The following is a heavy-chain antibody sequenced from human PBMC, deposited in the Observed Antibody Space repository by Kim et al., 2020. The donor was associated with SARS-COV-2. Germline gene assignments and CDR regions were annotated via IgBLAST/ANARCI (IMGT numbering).Heavy chain of an antibody. J-gene: IGHJ6*02. D-gene: IGHD2-2*01. CDR2: INPSGGST. CDR1: GYTFTSYY. CDR3: ARARRGYCSSTSCYVDYYYGMDV. Sequence: ASVKVSCKASGYTFTSYYMHWVRQAPGQGLEWMGIINPSGGSTSYAQKFQGRVTMTRDTSTSTVYMELSSLRSEDTAVYYCARARRGYCSSTSCYVDYYYGMDVWGQGTTVTVSS. V-gene: IGHV1-46*01.